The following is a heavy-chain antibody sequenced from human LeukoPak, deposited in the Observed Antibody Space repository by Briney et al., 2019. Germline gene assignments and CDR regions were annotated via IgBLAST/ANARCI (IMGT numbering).Heavy chain of an antibody. CDR3: VNGPRIAVAGSFDY. V-gene: IGHV3-64*01. CDR2: ISSNGGST. J-gene: IGHJ4*02. Sequence: GGSLRLSCAASGFTFSSYAMHWVRQAPGKGLEYVSAISSNGGSTYYANSVKGRFTISRDNSKNTLYLQMGSLRAEDMAVYNCVNGPRIAVAGSFDYWGQGTLATVSS. CDR1: GFTFSSYA. D-gene: IGHD6-13*01.